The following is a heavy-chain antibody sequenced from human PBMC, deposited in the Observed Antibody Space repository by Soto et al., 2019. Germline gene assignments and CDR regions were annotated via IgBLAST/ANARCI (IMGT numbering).Heavy chain of an antibody. V-gene: IGHV5-51*01. CDR2: IYPGDSET. Sequence: EVQLVQSGAEVKKPGESLKISCKGSGYSFTSYWIGWVRQMPGKGLEWMGIIYPGDSETRYSPSFQGQVTISADKSISTASRQGSGLKASDSAMYYCARHPGAAAADFDSWGQGPLVTVPS. J-gene: IGHJ4*02. D-gene: IGHD6-13*01. CDR3: ARHPGAAAADFDS. CDR1: GYSFTSYW.